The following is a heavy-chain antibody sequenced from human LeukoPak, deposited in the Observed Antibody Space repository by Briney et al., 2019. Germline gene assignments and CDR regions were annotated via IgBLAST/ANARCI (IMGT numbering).Heavy chain of an antibody. CDR3: VREGRGPQTDY. CDR1: GYTFNDFY. D-gene: IGHD3-10*01. J-gene: IGHJ4*02. V-gene: IGHV1-2*02. Sequence: ASVKVSCKASGYTFNDFYMYWVRQAPGQGLEWMGWINPNSGGTNYAQKFQGRVTMTRDTSISTAYMEVSRLRSDDTAVYYCVREGRGPQTDYWGQGALVTVSS. CDR2: INPNSGGT.